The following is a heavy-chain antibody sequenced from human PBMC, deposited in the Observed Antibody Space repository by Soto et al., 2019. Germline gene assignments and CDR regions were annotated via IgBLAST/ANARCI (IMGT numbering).Heavy chain of an antibody. D-gene: IGHD3-10*01. CDR3: ARGFVSGSGSYYNVNVYNWFDP. Sequence: GASVKVSCKASGYTFTSYGISWVRQAPGQGLEWMGWISAYNGNTNYAQKLQGRVTMTTDTSTSTAYMELRSLRSDDTAVYYCARGFVSGSGSYYNVNVYNWFDPWGQGTLVTVSS. CDR2: ISAYNGNT. CDR1: GYTFTSYG. V-gene: IGHV1-18*01. J-gene: IGHJ5*02.